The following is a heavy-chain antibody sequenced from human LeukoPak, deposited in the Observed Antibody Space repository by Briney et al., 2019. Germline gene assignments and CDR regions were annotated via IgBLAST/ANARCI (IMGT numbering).Heavy chain of an antibody. J-gene: IGHJ4*02. V-gene: IGHV4-59*01. CDR2: IYYSGST. D-gene: IGHD5-24*01. Sequence: SETLSLTCTVSGGSISSYYWSWIRQPPGKGLEWIGYIYYSGSTNYNPSLKSRVTISVDTSKNQFSLKLSSVTAADTAVYYCAREREVGDDYNDWGQGTLVTVSS. CDR1: GGSISSYY. CDR3: AREREVGDDYND.